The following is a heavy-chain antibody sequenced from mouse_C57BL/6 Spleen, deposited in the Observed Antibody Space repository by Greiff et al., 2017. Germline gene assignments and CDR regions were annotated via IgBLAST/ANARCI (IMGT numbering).Heavy chain of an antibody. CDR3: ARRFTTGRPMDY. D-gene: IGHD1-1*01. V-gene: IGHV1-61*01. CDR2: IYPSDSET. CDR1: GYTFTSYW. Sequence: VQLQQPGAELVRPGSSVKLSCKASGYTFTSYWMDWVKQRPGQGLEWIGNIYPSDSETHYNQKFKDKATLTVDQSSSTAYMQLSSLTSEDSAVYYCARRFTTGRPMDYWGQGTSVTVSS. J-gene: IGHJ4*01.